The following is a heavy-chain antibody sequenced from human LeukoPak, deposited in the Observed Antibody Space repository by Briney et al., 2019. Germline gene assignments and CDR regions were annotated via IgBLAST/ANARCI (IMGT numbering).Heavy chain of an antibody. CDR3: ARQGPGEGSSYYYYYGMDV. V-gene: IGHV3-33*01. Sequence: PGGSLRLSCAASGFTFSSYGMHWVRQAPGKGLEWVALIWYDGSHKYYADSVKGRFTISRDNSKNTVDLQMNSLRAEDTAVFYCARQGPGEGSSYYYYYGMDVWGQGTTVTVSS. CDR1: GFTFSSYG. CDR2: IWYDGSHK. D-gene: IGHD6-6*01. J-gene: IGHJ6*02.